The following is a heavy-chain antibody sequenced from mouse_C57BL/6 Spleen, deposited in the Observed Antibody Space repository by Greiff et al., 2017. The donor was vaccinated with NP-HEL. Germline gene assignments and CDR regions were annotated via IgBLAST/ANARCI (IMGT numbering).Heavy chain of an antibody. D-gene: IGHD2-4*01. CDR1: GFSLTSYG. CDR3: ARNSLYDYDGVMDY. V-gene: IGHV2-2*01. CDR2: IWSGGST. Sequence: QVHVKQSGPGLVQPSQSLSITCTVSGFSLTSYGVHWVRQSPGKGLEWLGVIWSGGSTDYNAAFISRLSISKDNSKSQVFFKMNSLQADDTAIYYCARNSLYDYDGVMDYWGQGTSVTVSS. J-gene: IGHJ4*01.